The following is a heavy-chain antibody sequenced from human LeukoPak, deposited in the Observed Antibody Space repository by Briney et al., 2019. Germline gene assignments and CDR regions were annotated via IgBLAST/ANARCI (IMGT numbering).Heavy chain of an antibody. CDR2: ISAYNGNT. D-gene: IGHD3-10*01. V-gene: IGHV1-18*01. Sequence: GGSVKVSCKASGYTFTSYGISWVRQAPGQGLEWMGWISAYNGNTNYAQKLQGRVTMTTDTSTSTAYMELSSLRSEDTAVYYCATELAMVRGVIGYWGQGTLVTVSS. CDR3: ATELAMVRGVIGY. J-gene: IGHJ4*02. CDR1: GYTFTSYG.